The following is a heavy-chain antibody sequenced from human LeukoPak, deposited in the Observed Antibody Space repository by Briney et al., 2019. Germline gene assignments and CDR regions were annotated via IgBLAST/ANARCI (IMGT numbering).Heavy chain of an antibody. CDR1: GGSISSGSYY. Sequence: KPSETLSLTCTVSGGSISSGSYYWSWIRQPAGKGLEWIGRIYTSGSTNYNSSLKSRVTISVDTSKNQFSLKLSSVTAADTAVYYCARTIVGATDYWGQGTLVTVSS. V-gene: IGHV4-61*02. CDR3: ARTIVGATDY. CDR2: IYTSGST. D-gene: IGHD1-26*01. J-gene: IGHJ4*02.